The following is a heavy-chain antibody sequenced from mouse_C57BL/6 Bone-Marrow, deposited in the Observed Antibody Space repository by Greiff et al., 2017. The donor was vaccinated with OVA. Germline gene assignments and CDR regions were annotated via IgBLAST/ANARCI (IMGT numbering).Heavy chain of an antibody. CDR2: IDPETGGT. CDR3: TRGYDGYPEDYLDY. CDR1: GYTFTDYE. Sequence: QVQLQQSGAELVRPGASVTLSCKASGYTFTDYEMHWVKQTPVHGLEWIGAIDPETGGTAYNQKFKGKAILTADKSSSTAYMELRSLTSEDSAVYYCTRGYDGYPEDYLDYWGQGTTLTVSS. V-gene: IGHV1-15*01. J-gene: IGHJ2*01. D-gene: IGHD2-3*01.